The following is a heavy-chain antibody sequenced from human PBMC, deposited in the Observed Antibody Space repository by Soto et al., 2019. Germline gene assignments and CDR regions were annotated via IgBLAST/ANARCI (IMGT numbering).Heavy chain of an antibody. J-gene: IGHJ4*02. V-gene: IGHV3-23*01. CDR2: ISGSGGST. CDR1: GFTFSSYA. Sequence: EVQLLGSGGGLVQPGGSLRLSCAASGFTFSSYARSWVRQAPGKGLEWVSAISGSGGSTYYADSVKGRFTISRDNSKNTLYLRTNSLRAEDTAVYYCAKQSAPRSGYKFDYWGQGTLVTVSS. CDR3: AKQSAPRSGYKFDY. D-gene: IGHD3-22*01.